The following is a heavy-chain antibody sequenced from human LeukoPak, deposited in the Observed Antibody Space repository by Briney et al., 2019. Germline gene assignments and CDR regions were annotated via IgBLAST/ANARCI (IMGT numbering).Heavy chain of an antibody. CDR2: IYTSGST. Sequence: SETLSLTCSVSGGSISSGSYYWSWIRQPAGKGLEWIGRIYTSGSTNYNPSLKSRVTISVDTSKNQFSLKLSSVTAADTAVYYCARDRSKQWLSWYFDLWGRGTLVTVSS. CDR3: ARDRSKQWLSWYFDL. CDR1: GGSISSGSYY. J-gene: IGHJ2*01. V-gene: IGHV4-61*02. D-gene: IGHD6-19*01.